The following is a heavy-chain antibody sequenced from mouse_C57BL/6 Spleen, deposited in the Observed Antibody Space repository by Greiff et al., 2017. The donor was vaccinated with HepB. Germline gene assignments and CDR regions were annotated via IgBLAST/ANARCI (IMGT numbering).Heavy chain of an antibody. V-gene: IGHV5-4*01. CDR1: GFTFSSYA. Sequence: EVQLVESGGGLVKPGGSLKPSCAASGFTFSSYAMSWVRQTPEKRLEWVATISDGGSYTYYPDNVKGRFTISRDNAKNNLYLQMSHLKSEDTAMYYCARETYHPFAYWGQGTLVTVSA. CDR3: ARETYHPFAY. D-gene: IGHD5-1*01. CDR2: ISDGGSYT. J-gene: IGHJ3*01.